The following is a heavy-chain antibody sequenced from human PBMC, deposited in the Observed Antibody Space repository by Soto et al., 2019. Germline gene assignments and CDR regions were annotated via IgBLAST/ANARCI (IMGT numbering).Heavy chain of an antibody. V-gene: IGHV3-30*18. Sequence: VQLVESGGGVVQPGRSLRLSCAASGFTFSDYAMHWVRQAPGKGLEWVAVVSHDGRNTHYADSVKGRFTISRESSKNTVSLEMTGLRAEDTAVYYCAKGGRQWLVTSDFNYWGQGALVTVSS. CDR1: GFTFSDYA. J-gene: IGHJ4*02. D-gene: IGHD6-19*01. CDR2: VSHDGRNT. CDR3: AKGGRQWLVTSDFNY.